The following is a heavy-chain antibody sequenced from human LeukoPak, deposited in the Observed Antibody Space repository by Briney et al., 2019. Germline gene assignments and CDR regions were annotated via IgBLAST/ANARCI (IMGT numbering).Heavy chain of an antibody. CDR1: GYTFTSYD. CDR2: MNPNSGNT. D-gene: IGHD3-10*01. V-gene: IGHV1-8*01. Sequence: ASVKVSCKASGYTFTSYDINWVRQATGQGLEWMEWMNPNSGNTGYAQKFQGRVTMTRNTSISTAYMELSSLRSEDTAVYYCAQGITMVRGVTYYYYGMDVWGQGTTVTVSS. CDR3: AQGITMVRGVTYYYYGMDV. J-gene: IGHJ6*02.